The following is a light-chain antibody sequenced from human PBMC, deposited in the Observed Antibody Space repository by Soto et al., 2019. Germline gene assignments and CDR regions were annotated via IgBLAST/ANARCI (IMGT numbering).Light chain of an antibody. CDR3: SSYAGSNNYV. Sequence: QSVLTQSASASGSPGQSVTISCTGTSSDVGGYNYVSWYQQHPGKAPKLMISEVSKRPSGVPDRFSGSKSGNTASLTVSGLQAEDEADYYCSSYAGSNNYVFGTGTKLTVL. CDR1: SSDVGGYNY. J-gene: IGLJ1*01. V-gene: IGLV2-8*01. CDR2: EVS.